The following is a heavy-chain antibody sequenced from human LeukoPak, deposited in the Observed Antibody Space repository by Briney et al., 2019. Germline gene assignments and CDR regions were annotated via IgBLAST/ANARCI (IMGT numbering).Heavy chain of an antibody. D-gene: IGHD6-19*01. CDR1: GFTFSSYW. Sequence: GGSLRLSCAASGFTFSSYWMSWVRQAPGKGLECVASIKPDGSEKHYVDSVKGRFTISRDNAITSLSVQMNSLRGEDTAVFYCARGRSGSAWSFDYWGQGTLVTVSS. CDR2: IKPDGSEK. V-gene: IGHV3-7*04. J-gene: IGHJ4*02. CDR3: ARGRSGSAWSFDY.